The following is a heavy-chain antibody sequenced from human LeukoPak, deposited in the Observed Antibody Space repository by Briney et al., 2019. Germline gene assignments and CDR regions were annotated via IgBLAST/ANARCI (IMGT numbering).Heavy chain of an antibody. V-gene: IGHV1-2*06. D-gene: IGHD1-14*01. J-gene: IGHJ6*03. CDR1: GYTFTGYY. Sequence: ASVKVSCKASGYTFTGYYMHWGRQAPGQGLEWMGRINPNSGGTNYAQKFQGRVTMPRDTSISTAYMELSRLRSDDTAVYYCASDQPVFTYMDVWGKGTTVTVSS. CDR2: INPNSGGT. CDR3: ASDQPVFTYMDV.